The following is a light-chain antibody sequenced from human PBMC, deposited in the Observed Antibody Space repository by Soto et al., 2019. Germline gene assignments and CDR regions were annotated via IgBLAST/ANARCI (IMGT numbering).Light chain of an antibody. Sequence: QSVLTQSPSASGTPGQRVTISCSGSSSNIGSNTVNWYQQLPGTAPKLLIYSNDQRPSGVPDRFSASKSGTSASLAISGLQSEDEAAYYCAAWDDSLNGYVFGTGTKVTVL. V-gene: IGLV1-44*01. CDR3: AAWDDSLNGYV. CDR1: SSNIGSNT. J-gene: IGLJ1*01. CDR2: SND.